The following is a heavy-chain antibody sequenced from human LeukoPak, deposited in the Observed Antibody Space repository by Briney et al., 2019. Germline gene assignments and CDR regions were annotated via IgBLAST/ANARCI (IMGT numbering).Heavy chain of an antibody. D-gene: IGHD3-10*01. V-gene: IGHV1-2*02. CDR3: ARDRPYGSGSYYAGADAFDI. CDR1: GYTFTGYY. CDR2: INPNSGGT. Sequence: ASVKVSCKASGYTFTGYYMHWVRQAPGQGLEWMGWINPNSGGTNYAQKFQSRVTMTRDTSISTAYMELSRLRSDDTAVYYCARDRPYGSGSYYAGADAFDIWGQGTMVTVSS. J-gene: IGHJ3*02.